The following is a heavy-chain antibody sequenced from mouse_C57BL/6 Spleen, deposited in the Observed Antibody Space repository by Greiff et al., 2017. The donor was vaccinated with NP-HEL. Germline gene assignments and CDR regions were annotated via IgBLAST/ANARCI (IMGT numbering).Heavy chain of an antibody. J-gene: IGHJ2*01. D-gene: IGHD1-1*01. Sequence: QVQLQQSGAELVRPGASVTLSCKASGYTFTDYEMHWVKQTPVHGLEWIGAIDPETGGTAYNQKFKGKAILTADKSSSTAYMELRSLTSEDSAVYYCTRRGPFITTVVALDYWGQGTTLTVSS. V-gene: IGHV1-15*01. CDR1: GYTFTDYE. CDR3: TRRGPFITTVVALDY. CDR2: IDPETGGT.